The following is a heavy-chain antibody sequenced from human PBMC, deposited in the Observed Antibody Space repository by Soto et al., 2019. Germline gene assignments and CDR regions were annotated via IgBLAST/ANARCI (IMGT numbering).Heavy chain of an antibody. CDR1: GFTFSTYA. D-gene: IGHD4-17*01. CDR2: LTPSGGET. V-gene: IGHV3-23*01. CDR3: AHPRGYGVFDAYDI. J-gene: IGHJ3*02. Sequence: EAQLLESGGGLVRPGGSLRLSCVASGFTFSTYAMSWVRQAPGKGLEWVSALTPSGGETYYADSVKGRFTISRDNSMNALYLQMNSLRTEDTAVYYCAHPRGYGVFDAYDIWGQGTMVTVSS.